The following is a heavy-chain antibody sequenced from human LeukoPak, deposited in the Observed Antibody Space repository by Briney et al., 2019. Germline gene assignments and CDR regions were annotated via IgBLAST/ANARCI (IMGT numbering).Heavy chain of an antibody. Sequence: GGSLRLPCAASGFTVSSNYMSWVRQAPGKGLEWVSVIYSGGSTYYADSVKGRFTISRDNAKNSLYLQMSSLRAEDTALYLCAGGDRNGWYFYYWGQGTLVTVSS. CDR1: GFTVSSNY. CDR3: AGGDRNGWYFYY. CDR2: IYSGGST. V-gene: IGHV3-53*01. J-gene: IGHJ4*02. D-gene: IGHD6-19*01.